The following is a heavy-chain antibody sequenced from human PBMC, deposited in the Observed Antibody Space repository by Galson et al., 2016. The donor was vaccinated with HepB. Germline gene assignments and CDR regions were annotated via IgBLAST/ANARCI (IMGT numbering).Heavy chain of an antibody. CDR3: AKECRGGSYYPPDTEC. Sequence: SLRLSCAASAFTFRSHAMTWVRQAPGKGLEWVSSLASDGSTYYADSVKGRFTISRDNSTNTLYLQLNSLRAEDTAVYYCAKECRGGSYYPPDTECWGQGTLVTVSS. D-gene: IGHD2-15*01. J-gene: IGHJ4*02. CDR2: LASDGST. V-gene: IGHV3-23*01. CDR1: AFTFRSHA.